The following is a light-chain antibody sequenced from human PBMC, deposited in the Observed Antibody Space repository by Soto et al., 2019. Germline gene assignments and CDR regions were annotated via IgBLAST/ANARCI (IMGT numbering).Light chain of an antibody. V-gene: IGLV8-61*01. J-gene: IGLJ3*02. Sequence: QAVVTQEPSFSVSPGGTVTLTCGLSSGSVSTSYYPSWYQQTPGQAPRTLIYSTNTRSSGVPDRFSGSILGNKAALTITGAQADDESDYYCVLYMGSGFWVFGGGTNVTVL. CDR2: STN. CDR1: SGSVSTSYY. CDR3: VLYMGSGFWV.